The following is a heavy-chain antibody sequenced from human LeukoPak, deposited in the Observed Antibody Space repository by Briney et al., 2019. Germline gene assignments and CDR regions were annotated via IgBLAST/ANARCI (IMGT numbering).Heavy chain of an antibody. D-gene: IGHD6-19*01. CDR2: IWYDGSNK. CDR1: GFTFSSYG. V-gene: IGHV3-33*06. J-gene: IGHJ4*02. CDR3: AKDWAIGSSGWYGFDY. Sequence: GGSLRLSCAASGFTFSSYGMHWVRQAPGKGLEWVAVIWYDGSNKYYADSVKGRFTIFRENSKITLYLQMNSLRARGTAVYYCAKDWAIGSSGWYGFDYWGQGTLVTVSS.